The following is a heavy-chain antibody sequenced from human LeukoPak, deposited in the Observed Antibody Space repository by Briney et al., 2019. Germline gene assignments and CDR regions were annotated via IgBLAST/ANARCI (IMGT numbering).Heavy chain of an antibody. V-gene: IGHV4-39*07. J-gene: IGHJ4*02. CDR3: ARGTNTIATRWGFDY. D-gene: IGHD6-6*01. Sequence: SETLSLTCTVSGGSISSSSYYWGWIRQPPGKGLEWIGSIYYSGSTYYNPSLKSRVTISVDTSKNQFSLKLSSVTAADTAVYYCARGTNTIATRWGFDYWGQGTLVTVSS. CDR2: IYYSGST. CDR1: GGSISSSSYY.